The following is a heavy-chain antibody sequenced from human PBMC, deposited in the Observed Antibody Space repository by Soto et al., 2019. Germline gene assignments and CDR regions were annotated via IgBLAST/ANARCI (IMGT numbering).Heavy chain of an antibody. Sequence: EASVKVSCKASGYTFTSNHIHWVRQAPGQGLEWMGIVNPSGGDTNYAQKFQGRVTMTRDTSTSTVYMEVRSLRSEDTAIYFCARDWVHLAARQLDYWGQGTLVTVSS. CDR3: ARDWVHLAARQLDY. D-gene: IGHD6-6*01. CDR2: VNPSGGDT. CDR1: GYTFTSNH. V-gene: IGHV1-46*01. J-gene: IGHJ4*02.